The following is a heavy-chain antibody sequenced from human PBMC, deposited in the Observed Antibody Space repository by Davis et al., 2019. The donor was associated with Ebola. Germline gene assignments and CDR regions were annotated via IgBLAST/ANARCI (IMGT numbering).Heavy chain of an antibody. V-gene: IGHV5-51*01. CDR3: ARVDMLTGYSFDY. CDR1: GYSFNSYW. Sequence: PGGSLRLSCKGSGYSFNSYWIGWVRQMPGKGLEWMGIIYPGDSDTRYSPSFQGQVTISADKSINTAYLQWSSLKASDSAIYYCARVDMLTGYSFDYWGRGTVVTVSS. CDR2: IYPGDSDT. J-gene: IGHJ4*02. D-gene: IGHD3-9*01.